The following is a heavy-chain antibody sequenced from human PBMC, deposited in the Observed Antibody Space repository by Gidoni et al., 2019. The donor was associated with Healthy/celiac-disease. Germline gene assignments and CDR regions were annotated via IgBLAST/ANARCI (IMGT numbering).Heavy chain of an antibody. CDR3: ARIPPPAYYYGSGIWGGSYYYYYGMDV. CDR1: GFSLSNARMG. J-gene: IGHJ6*02. D-gene: IGHD3-10*01. CDR2: IFSNDEK. Sequence: QVTSKESGPVLVNPTETPTLTCTVSGFSLSNARMGVSWIRQPQGKALEWLAHIFSNDEKSYTTSLKSRLTISKDTSKSQVVLTMTNMDPVDTATYYCARIPPPAYYYGSGIWGGSYYYYYGMDVWGQGTTVTVSS. V-gene: IGHV2-26*01.